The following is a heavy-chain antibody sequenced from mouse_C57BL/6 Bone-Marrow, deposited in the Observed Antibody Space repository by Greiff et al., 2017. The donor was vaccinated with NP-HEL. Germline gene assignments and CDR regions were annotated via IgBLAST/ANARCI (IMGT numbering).Heavy chain of an antibody. Sequence: QVQLQQPGAELVKPGASVKLSCKASGYTFTSYWMHWVKQRPGQGLEWIGMIHPNSGSTNYNEKFKSKATLTVDKSSSTAYMQLSSLTSEDSAVDYCARSRAYYYGSSDYWGQGTTLTVSS. CDR1: GYTFTSYW. CDR3: ARSRAYYYGSSDY. D-gene: IGHD1-1*01. V-gene: IGHV1-64*01. J-gene: IGHJ2*01. CDR2: IHPNSGST.